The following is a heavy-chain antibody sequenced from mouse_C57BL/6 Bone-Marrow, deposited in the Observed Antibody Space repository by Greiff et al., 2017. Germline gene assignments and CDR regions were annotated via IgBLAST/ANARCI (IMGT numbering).Heavy chain of an antibody. CDR2: IDPNSGGT. J-gene: IGHJ1*03. D-gene: IGHD1-1*01. CDR1: GYTFTSYW. CDR3: ARFDYGSSHWYFDV. V-gene: IGHV1-72*01. Sequence: QVQLQQPGAELVKPGASVKLSCKASGYTFTSYWMHWVKQRPGRGLEWIGRIDPNSGGTKYNEKFKSKATLAVDKPSSTAYRQLSSLTSEDSAIYYCARFDYGSSHWYFDVWGTGTTVTVSS.